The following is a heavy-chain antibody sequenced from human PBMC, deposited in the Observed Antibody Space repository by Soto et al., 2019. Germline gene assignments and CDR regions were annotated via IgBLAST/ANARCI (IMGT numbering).Heavy chain of an antibody. Sequence: QVQLVESGGGVVQPGRSLRLSCAASGFTFSSYGMHWVREAPGKGLEWVAVIWYDGSNKYYADSVKGRFTISRDNSKNTLYLQMNRLRAEDPAVYYCHIVVVVAATEGLDWYFELWCRGTLVTVSS. J-gene: IGHJ2*01. CDR1: GFTFSSYG. CDR2: IWYDGSNK. CDR3: HIVVVVAATEGLDWYFEL. V-gene: IGHV3-33*01. D-gene: IGHD2-15*01.